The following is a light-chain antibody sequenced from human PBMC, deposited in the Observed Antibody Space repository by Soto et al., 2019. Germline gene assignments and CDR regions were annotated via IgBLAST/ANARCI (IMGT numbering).Light chain of an antibody. CDR2: DDD. Sequence: QSVLTQPPSVSAAPGQKVTISCSGSSSNIGGNSVSWYQQLPGTAPKLLIHDDDKRPSGIPDRFSGSKSGTSATLRIPGFHTGDEADYHCGSWDSNLSAYVFATGTKVT. J-gene: IGLJ1*01. V-gene: IGLV1-51*01. CDR1: SSNIGGNS. CDR3: GSWDSNLSAYV.